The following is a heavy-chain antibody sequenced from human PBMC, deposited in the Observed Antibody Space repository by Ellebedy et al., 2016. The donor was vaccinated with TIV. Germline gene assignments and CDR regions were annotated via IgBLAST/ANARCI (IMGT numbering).Heavy chain of an antibody. CDR1: GFTFSSYA. D-gene: IGHD3-16*01. V-gene: IGHV3-30-3*01. CDR2: ISYDGSNK. CDR3: ARDEGDYADY. Sequence: GESLKISCAASGFTFSSYAMHWVRQAPGKGLEWVAVISYDGSNKYYADSVKGRFTISRDNSKNTLYLQMNSLRAEDTAVYYCARDEGDYADYWGQGTLVTVSS. J-gene: IGHJ4*02.